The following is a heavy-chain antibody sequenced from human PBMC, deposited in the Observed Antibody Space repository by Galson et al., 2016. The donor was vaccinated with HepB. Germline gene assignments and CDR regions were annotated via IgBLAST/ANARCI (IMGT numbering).Heavy chain of an antibody. Sequence: SVKVSCKASGGSFSSQAISWVRQAPRHGLEWMGGIIPLFGTSHQAQHFQSRVTSTADPSTSTAYMELSRLTYEDTAVYYCARDSRVTMVGGNYYYALDFWGHGTPVTVSS. CDR1: GGSFSSQA. J-gene: IGHJ6*02. D-gene: IGHD3-10*01. CDR2: IIPLFGTS. CDR3: ARDSRVTMVGGNYYYALDF. V-gene: IGHV1-69*13.